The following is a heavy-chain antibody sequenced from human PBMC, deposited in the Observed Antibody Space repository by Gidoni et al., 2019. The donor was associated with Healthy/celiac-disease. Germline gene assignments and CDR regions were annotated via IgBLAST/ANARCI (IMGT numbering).Heavy chain of an antibody. CDR1: GFTFDDYA. CDR2: IRWNGGRI. D-gene: IGHD6-19*01. Sequence: EVQLVEPGGGLVQPGRSLRLPCAAPGFTFDDYAMHWVRPAPGKGLEWVSGIRWNGGRIGYADSVKGRFTISRDNAKNSLYLQMNSLRAEDTALYYCAKDTGIAVAGRWGFFDYWGQGTLVTVSS. J-gene: IGHJ4*02. V-gene: IGHV3-9*01. CDR3: AKDTGIAVAGRWGFFDY.